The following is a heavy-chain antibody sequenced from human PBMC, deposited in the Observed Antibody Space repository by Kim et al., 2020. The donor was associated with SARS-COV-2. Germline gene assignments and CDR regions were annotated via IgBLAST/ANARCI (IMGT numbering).Heavy chain of an antibody. Sequence: GGSLRLPCAASGFTFSSYAMSWVRQAPGKGLEWVSAISGSGGSTYYADSVKGRFTISRDNSKNTLYLQMNSLRAEDTAVYYCAKDKGYCSGGSCYHDGYDYWGQGTLVTVSS. CDR2: ISGSGGST. D-gene: IGHD2-15*01. J-gene: IGHJ4*02. CDR3: AKDKGYCSGGSCYHDGYDY. CDR1: GFTFSSYA. V-gene: IGHV3-23*01.